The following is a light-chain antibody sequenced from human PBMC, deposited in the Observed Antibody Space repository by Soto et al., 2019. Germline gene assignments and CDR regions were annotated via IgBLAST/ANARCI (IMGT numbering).Light chain of an antibody. Sequence: QSVLTQPASVSGSPGQSITISYTGARSDVGTYNYVSWYQQHPGKAPKLMIYEVSNRPSGVSNRFSGSKYGNTASLTISGLQAEDEADYYCSSYTASSALVIFGGGTKVTVL. V-gene: IGLV2-14*01. CDR3: SSYTASSALVI. CDR2: EVS. CDR1: RSDVGTYNY. J-gene: IGLJ2*01.